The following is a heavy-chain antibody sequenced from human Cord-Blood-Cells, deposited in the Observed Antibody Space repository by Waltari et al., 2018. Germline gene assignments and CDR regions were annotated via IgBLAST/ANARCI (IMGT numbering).Heavy chain of an antibody. Sequence: QVQLQQWGAGLLKPSETLSLTCAVYGGSFSCYYWSWIRQPPGKGLGWIGESNHGGRTNYNPYLKSRVTISVDTSKTPFSPKLSSVSAADTAVYYWASEGGSGSYFNWFDPWGQGTLVTVSS. J-gene: IGHJ5*02. V-gene: IGHV4-34*01. CDR1: GGSFSCYY. CDR3: ASEGGSGSYFNWFDP. D-gene: IGHD3-10*01. CDR2: SNHGGRT.